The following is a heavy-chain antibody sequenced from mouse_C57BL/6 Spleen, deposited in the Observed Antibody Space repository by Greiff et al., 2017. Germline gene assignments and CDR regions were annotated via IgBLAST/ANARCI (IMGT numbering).Heavy chain of an antibody. D-gene: IGHD1-1*01. CDR1: GYTFTSYG. V-gene: IGHV1-81*01. J-gene: IGHJ3*01. CDR3: ARYINYCGSSSWFAY. Sequence: VQLQQSGAELARPGASVKLSCKASGYTFTSYGISWVKQRTGQGLEWIGEIYPRSGNTYYNEKFKGKATLTADKSSSTAYMELRSLTSEDSAVYFCARYINYCGSSSWFAYWGQGTLVTVSA. CDR2: IYPRSGNT.